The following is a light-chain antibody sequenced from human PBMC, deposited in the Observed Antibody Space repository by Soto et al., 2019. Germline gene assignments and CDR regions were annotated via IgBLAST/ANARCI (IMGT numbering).Light chain of an antibody. CDR3: QQSYSIVWT. CDR1: QGISSY. J-gene: IGKJ1*01. CDR2: AAS. Sequence: AIRMTQSPSSFSASTGDRVTITCRASQGISSYLAWYQQKPGKAPKLLIYAASTLQSGVPSRFSGSGSGTDFTLTISSLQPEDFATYYCQQSYSIVWTFGQGTKVDIK. V-gene: IGKV1-8*01.